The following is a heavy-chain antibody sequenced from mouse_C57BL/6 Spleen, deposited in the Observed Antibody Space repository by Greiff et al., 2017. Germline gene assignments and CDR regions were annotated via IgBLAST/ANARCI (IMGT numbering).Heavy chain of an antibody. CDR2: INPSNGGT. CDR3: ARSDGYDAHYAMDY. D-gene: IGHD2-2*01. Sequence: QVQLQQPGTELVKPGASVKLSCKASGYTFTSYWMHWVKQRPGQGLEWIGNINPSNGGTNYNEKFKSKATLTVDKSSSTAYMQLSSLTSEDAAVYYGARSDGYDAHYAMDYWGQGTSVTVSS. V-gene: IGHV1-53*01. J-gene: IGHJ4*01. CDR1: GYTFTSYW.